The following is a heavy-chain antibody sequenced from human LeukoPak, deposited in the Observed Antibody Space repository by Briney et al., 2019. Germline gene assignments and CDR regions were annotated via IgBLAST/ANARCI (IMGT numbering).Heavy chain of an antibody. V-gene: IGHV1-69*05. D-gene: IGHD2-8*01. Sequence: ASVKVSCKASGGTFSSYAISWVRQAPGQGLAWMGGIIPIFGTANYAQKFQGRVTITTDKSTSTAYMELSSLRSEDTAVYYCARAVSLYYYMDVWGKGTTVTVSS. J-gene: IGHJ6*03. CDR3: ARAVSLYYYMDV. CDR2: IIPIFGTA. CDR1: GGTFSSYA.